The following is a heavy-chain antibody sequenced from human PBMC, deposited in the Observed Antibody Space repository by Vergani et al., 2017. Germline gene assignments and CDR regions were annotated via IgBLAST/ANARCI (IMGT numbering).Heavy chain of an antibody. V-gene: IGHV3-13*04. CDR1: GFTFSSYD. CDR2: IGTAGDT. CDR3: ARGDFWSGYLPDY. J-gene: IGHJ4*02. D-gene: IGHD3-3*01. Sequence: EVQLVESGGGLVQPGGSLRLSCAASGFTFSSYDMHWVRQATGKGLEWVSAIGTAGDTYYPGSVKGRFTISRENAKNSLYLQMNSLRAGVTAVYYCARGDFWSGYLPDYWGQGTLVTVSS.